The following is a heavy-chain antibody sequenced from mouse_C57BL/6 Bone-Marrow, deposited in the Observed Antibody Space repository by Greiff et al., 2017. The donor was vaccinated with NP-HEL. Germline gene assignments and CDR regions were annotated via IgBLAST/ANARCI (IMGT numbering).Heavy chain of an antibody. CDR2: IRNKANGYTT. D-gene: IGHD1-1*01. CDR3: ARYTLYYGSRYGYYFDV. J-gene: IGHJ1*03. Sequence: EVKLVESGGGLVQPGGSLSLSCAASGFTFTDYYMSWVRQPPGKALEWLGFIRNKANGYTTEYSASVKGRFTISRDNSQSILYLQMNALRAEDSATNNSARYTLYYGSRYGYYFDVWGTGTTVTVSS. CDR1: GFTFTDYY. V-gene: IGHV7-3*01.